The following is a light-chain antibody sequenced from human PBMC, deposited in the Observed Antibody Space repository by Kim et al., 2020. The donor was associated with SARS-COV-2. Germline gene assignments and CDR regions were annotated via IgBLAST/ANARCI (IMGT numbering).Light chain of an antibody. CDR1: RAKIRASNY. V-gene: IGLV1-40*01. J-gene: IGLJ3*02. CDR3: QSYDNSLSAWV. CDR2: GDN. Sequence: KVVIICTGSRAKIRASNYVYWYQQLPGTAPKVLIYGDNHRPSGVPDRFSGSKSATSGSLAISGLQDEDEADYYCQSYDNSLSAWVFGGGTQLTVL.